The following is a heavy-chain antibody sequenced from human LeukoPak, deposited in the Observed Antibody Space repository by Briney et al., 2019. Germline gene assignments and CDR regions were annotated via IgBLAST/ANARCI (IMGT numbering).Heavy chain of an antibody. CDR2: ISYSEST. J-gene: IGHJ5*02. CDR1: VGSIGIYY. V-gene: IGHV4-59*08. CDR3: ARHAIYSGGYSFWFDP. Sequence: SETLSLTCPVSVGSIGIYYWSWIRQPPGKGLEWIAFISYSESTNYNPSLKSRASISLDTSKNLCSLRLSSVTAADTAVYYCARHAIYSGGYSFWFDPWGLGTLVTVSS. D-gene: IGHD1-26*01.